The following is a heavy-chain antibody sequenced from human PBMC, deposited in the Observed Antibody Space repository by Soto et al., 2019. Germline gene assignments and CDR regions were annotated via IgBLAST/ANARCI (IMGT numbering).Heavy chain of an antibody. V-gene: IGHV4-39*01. Sequence: SETLSLTCTVSGASISSSSYYWVWIRQPPGKGLEWIASIYYSGTTYYNTSLKSRVTISVDTSKNQLSLRLTSVTAADTAVYYCAGGNSGSSLAYWGQGTLVTAPQ. J-gene: IGHJ4*02. CDR2: IYYSGTT. D-gene: IGHD1-26*01. CDR1: GASISSSSYY. CDR3: AGGNSGSSLAY.